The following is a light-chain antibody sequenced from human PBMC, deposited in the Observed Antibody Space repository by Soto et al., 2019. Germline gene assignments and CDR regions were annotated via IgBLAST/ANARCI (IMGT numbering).Light chain of an antibody. V-gene: IGLV2-14*01. J-gene: IGLJ1*01. CDR3: DSYTSSRAYV. CDR2: EXS. Sequence: QSVLTQPASVSGSPGQSITISCTGTSSDVGGYNYVTWYQQQSGKAPKLIIXEXSXRXXGXXXRXXGSXSGNTASLTISGLQAEDEADYYCDSYTSSRAYVFGIGTKVTVL. CDR1: SSDVGGYNY.